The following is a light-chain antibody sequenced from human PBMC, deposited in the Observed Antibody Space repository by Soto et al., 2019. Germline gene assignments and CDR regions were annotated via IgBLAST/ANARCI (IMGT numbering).Light chain of an antibody. CDR3: QQYDNWPQT. CDR2: GAS. V-gene: IGKV3-20*01. J-gene: IGKJ1*01. Sequence: PGDIATLSCRASQSVSSNCLAWYHQKPGQAPRLLIYGASNRATGIPDRFSGSGSGTDFTLTISRLEPEDFAVYYCQQYDNWPQTFGQGTKVDI. CDR1: QSVSSNC.